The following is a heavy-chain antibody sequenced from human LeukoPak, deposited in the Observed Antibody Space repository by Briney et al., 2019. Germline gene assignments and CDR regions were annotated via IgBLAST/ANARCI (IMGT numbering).Heavy chain of an antibody. CDR3: ASPIGGDYNYYYGMDV. CDR2: IKHKADGYTT. J-gene: IGHJ6*02. V-gene: IGHV3-72*01. Sequence: GGSLRLSCVASGFTFSDHYMDWVRQAPGKGLEWVGRIKHKADGYTTEYAASVRGRFTISRDDSKNSLYLQLNSLKTEDTAVYYCASPIGGDYNYYYGMDVWGQGTTVTVSS. D-gene: IGHD4-17*01. CDR1: GFTFSDHY.